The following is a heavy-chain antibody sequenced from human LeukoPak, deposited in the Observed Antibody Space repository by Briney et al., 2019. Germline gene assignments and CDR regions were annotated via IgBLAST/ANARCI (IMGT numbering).Heavy chain of an antibody. CDR3: AKGTGDTAYYFDF. V-gene: IGHV3-23*01. J-gene: IGHJ4*02. CDR1: GFTFSSYA. D-gene: IGHD7-27*01. Sequence: GGSLRLSCAASGFTFSSYAMSWVRQAPGKGLEWVSAISGSGGSTYYADSVKGRFTISRDNSKDTLYLQMNSLRAEDTAIYYCAKGTGDTAYYFDFWGQGVLVTVSS. CDR2: ISGSGGST.